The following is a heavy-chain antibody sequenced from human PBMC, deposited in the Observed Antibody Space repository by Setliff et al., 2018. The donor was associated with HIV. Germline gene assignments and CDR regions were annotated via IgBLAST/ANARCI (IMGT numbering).Heavy chain of an antibody. J-gene: IGHJ6*02. D-gene: IGHD1-20*01. CDR3: ATSITVAGGRSHRYYGMDV. CDR1: GYSFTNYW. V-gene: IGHV5-51*01. CDR2: IHPGDSNT. Sequence: GESLKISCKGSGYSFTNYWIGWVRQMPGKGLEWMGIIHPGDSNTRYSPSFQGQVTISADKSISAAYLQWSSLKASDTAMYYCATSITVAGGRSHRYYGMDVWGQGTTVTVSS.